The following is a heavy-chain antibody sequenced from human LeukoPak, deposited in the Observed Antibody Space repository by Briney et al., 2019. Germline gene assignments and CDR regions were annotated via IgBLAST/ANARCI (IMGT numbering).Heavy chain of an antibody. D-gene: IGHD3-10*01. Sequence: SETLSLTCTGSGGSISSYYWSWIRQPPGKGQEWIGYIYYSGSTNYNPSLKSRVTISVDTSKNQFSLKLSSVTAADTAVYYCARHKRGLLWFGELSGWFDPWGQGTLVTVSS. CDR2: IYYSGST. V-gene: IGHV4-59*08. CDR1: GGSISSYY. CDR3: ARHKRGLLWFGELSGWFDP. J-gene: IGHJ5*02.